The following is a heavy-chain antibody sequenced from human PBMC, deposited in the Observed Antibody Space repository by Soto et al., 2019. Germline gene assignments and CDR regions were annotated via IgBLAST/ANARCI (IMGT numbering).Heavy chain of an antibody. CDR2: ISSSSSYI. Sequence: GGSLRLSCAASGFTFSSYSMNWVRQAPGKGLEWVSSISSSSSYIYYADSVKGRFTISRDNAKNSLYLQMNSLRAEDTAVYYCARDGSIAAAACYYYYGMDVWGQGTTVTVSS. CDR3: ARDGSIAAAACYYYYGMDV. V-gene: IGHV3-21*01. D-gene: IGHD6-13*01. J-gene: IGHJ6*02. CDR1: GFTFSSYS.